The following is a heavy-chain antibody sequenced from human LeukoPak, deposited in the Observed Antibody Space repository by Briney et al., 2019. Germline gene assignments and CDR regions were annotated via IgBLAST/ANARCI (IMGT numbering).Heavy chain of an antibody. CDR3: AKDQGYGDHRDAFDI. J-gene: IGHJ3*02. CDR2: ISYDGSNK. CDR1: GFTFSSYG. Sequence: LPGGSLRLSCAASGFTFSSYGMHWVRQAPGKGLEWVAVISYDGSNKYYADSVKGRFTISRDNSKNTLYLQMNSLRAEDTAVYYCAKDQGYGDHRDAFDIWGQGTMVTVSS. V-gene: IGHV3-30*18. D-gene: IGHD4-17*01.